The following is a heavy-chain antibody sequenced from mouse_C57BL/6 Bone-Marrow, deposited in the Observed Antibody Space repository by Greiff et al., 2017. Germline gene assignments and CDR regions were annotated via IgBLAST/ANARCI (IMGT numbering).Heavy chain of an antibody. CDR3: AREDTTVVANWYFDV. D-gene: IGHD1-1*01. CDR2: IDPSDSYT. V-gene: IGHV1-69*01. Sequence: QVQLQQSGAELVMPGASVKLSCKASGYTFTSYWMHWVKQRPGQGLEWIGEIDPSDSYTNYNQKFKGKSTLTVDKSSSTAYMQRSSLTSEDSACYYCAREDTTVVANWYFDVWGTGTTVTVSS. J-gene: IGHJ1*03. CDR1: GYTFTSYW.